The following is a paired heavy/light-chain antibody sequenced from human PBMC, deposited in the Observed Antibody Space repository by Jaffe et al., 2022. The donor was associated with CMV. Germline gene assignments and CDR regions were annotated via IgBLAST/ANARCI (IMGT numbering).Heavy chain of an antibody. D-gene: IGHD3-9*01. J-gene: IGHJ4*02. CDR1: GGSISSYY. CDR2: IYYSGST. CDR3: ASGARYYDILTGYYPNPYFDY. V-gene: IGHV4-59*08. Sequence: QVQLQESGPGLVKPSETLSLTCTVSGGSISSYYWSWIRQPPGKGLEWIGYIYYSGSTNYNPSLKSRVTISVDTSKNQFSLKLSSVTAADTAVYYCASGARYYDILTGYYPNPYFDYWGQGTLVTVSS.
Light chain of an antibody. CDR2: AAS. CDR3: QQSYSTPEFT. V-gene: IGKV1-39*01. J-gene: IGKJ3*01. CDR1: QSISSY. Sequence: DIQMTQSPSSLSASVGDRVTITCRASQSISSYLNWYQQKPGKAPKLLIYAASSLQSGVPSRFSGSGSGTDFTLTISSLQPEDFATYYCQQSYSTPEFTFGPGTKVDIK.